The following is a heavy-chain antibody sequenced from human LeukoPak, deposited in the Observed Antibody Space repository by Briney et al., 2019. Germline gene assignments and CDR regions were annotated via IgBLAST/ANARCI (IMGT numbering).Heavy chain of an antibody. CDR3: AMSPCRGGSCHSSKFGP. Sequence: ASVPDSCQSCGYTFTCYYMHWLCPAPGQGLAGMGCINPNSGGTNFVQKLQGGVTMTRDTPIRTAYMMLSRLRSDATAVYYFAMSPCRGGSCHSSKFGPWGQGTLVTVSS. CDR2: INPNSGGT. V-gene: IGHV1-2*02. CDR1: GYTFTCYY. D-gene: IGHD2-15*01. J-gene: IGHJ5*02.